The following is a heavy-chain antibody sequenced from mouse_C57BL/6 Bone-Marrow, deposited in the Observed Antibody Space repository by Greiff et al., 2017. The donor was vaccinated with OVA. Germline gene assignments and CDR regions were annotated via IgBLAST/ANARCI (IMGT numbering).Heavy chain of an antibody. CDR2: IYPGSGST. J-gene: IGHJ4*01. D-gene: IGHD2-5*01. V-gene: IGHV1-55*01. CDR1: GYTFTSYW. CDR3: ARPVYYSNYVDAMDY. Sequence: VQLQQPGAELVKPGASVKMSCKASGYTFTSYWITWVKQRPGQGLEWIGDIYPGSGSTNYNEKFKSKATLTVDTSSSTAYMQLSSLTSEDSAVYYCARPVYYSNYVDAMDYWGQGTSVTVSS.